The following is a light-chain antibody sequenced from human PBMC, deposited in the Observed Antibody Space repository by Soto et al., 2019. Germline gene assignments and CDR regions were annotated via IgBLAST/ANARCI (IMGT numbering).Light chain of an antibody. Sequence: DIQMTQSPSSLSASVGDRVTITCRASQNINTHLNWYQQKPGRAPKLLIAASVNLQREVSSRFSGSGSGTDFTLTISGLLPDDLGTYYCQQSSSAPLTFGGGTKVEIK. CDR2: ASV. V-gene: IGKV1-39*01. J-gene: IGKJ4*01. CDR3: QQSSSAPLT. CDR1: QNINTH.